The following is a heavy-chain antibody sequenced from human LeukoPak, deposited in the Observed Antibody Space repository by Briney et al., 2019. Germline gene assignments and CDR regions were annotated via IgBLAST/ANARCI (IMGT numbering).Heavy chain of an antibody. Sequence: KPSETLSLTCTVSGGSISTSNYYWGWIRQPPGRGLEWIGSIYYSGSTYYNPSLKRRVTISVDTSKNQFSLKLSSVTAADTAVYYCARPLSPRSALDAFDIRGQGTMVTVTS. CDR2: IYYSGST. J-gene: IGHJ3*02. V-gene: IGHV4-39*01. D-gene: IGHD1-26*01. CDR1: GGSISTSNYY. CDR3: ARPLSPRSALDAFDI.